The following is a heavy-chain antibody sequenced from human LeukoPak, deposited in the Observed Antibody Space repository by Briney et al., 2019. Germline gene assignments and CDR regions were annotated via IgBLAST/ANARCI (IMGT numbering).Heavy chain of an antibody. D-gene: IGHD5-18*01. CDR2: IHYSGST. CDR3: ARTTEGGYTYDYFYYYYMDV. V-gene: IGHV4-59*01. Sequence: KPSETLSLTCTVSGGSISSYYWSWIRQPPGKGLEWIGYIHYSGSTNYNPSLKSRVTISVNMSKNQFSLGLSSVTAADTAVYYCARTTEGGYTYDYFYYYYMDVWGKGTTVTISS. J-gene: IGHJ6*03. CDR1: GGSISSYY.